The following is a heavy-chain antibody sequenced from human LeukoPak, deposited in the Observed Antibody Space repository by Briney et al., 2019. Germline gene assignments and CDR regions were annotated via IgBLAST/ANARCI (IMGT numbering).Heavy chain of an antibody. CDR1: GGSISSSSYY. V-gene: IGHV4-39*01. Sequence: SETLSLTCTVSGGSISSSSYYWGWIRQPPGKGLEWIGSIYYSGSTYYNPSLKSRVTISVDTSKNQFSLTLSSVTAADTAVYYCARRAGGSSSWFTTYYFDYWGQGTLVTVSS. J-gene: IGHJ4*02. CDR3: ARRAGGSSSWFTTYYFDY. CDR2: IYYSGST. D-gene: IGHD6-13*01.